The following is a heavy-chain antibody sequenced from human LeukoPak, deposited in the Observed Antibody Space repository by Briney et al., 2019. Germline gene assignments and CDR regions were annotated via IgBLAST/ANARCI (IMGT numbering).Heavy chain of an antibody. Sequence: PGGSLRLSCAASGFTFSSYAMSWVRQAPGKGLEWVSAISGSGGSTYYADSVKGRFTISRDNSENTLYLQMNSLRAEDTAVYYCAKDVAEYSYGSKTFDYWGQGTLVTVSS. CDR3: AKDVAEYSYGSKTFDY. J-gene: IGHJ4*02. CDR2: ISGSGGST. V-gene: IGHV3-23*01. D-gene: IGHD5-18*01. CDR1: GFTFSSYA.